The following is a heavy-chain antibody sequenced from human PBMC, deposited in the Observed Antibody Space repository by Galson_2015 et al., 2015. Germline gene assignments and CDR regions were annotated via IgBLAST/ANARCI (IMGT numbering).Heavy chain of an antibody. V-gene: IGHV3-53*01. J-gene: IGHJ2*01. Sequence: SLRLSCAASGFTGSSDYMSWVRQAPGKGLEWVSSIYSGGGRYYTDSVKGRVFMSRDTSKKILYLQMNSLRTEDTAVYYCARRRDGDNIFWYFDLWGRGTLVTVSS. D-gene: IGHD5-24*01. CDR1: GFTGSSDY. CDR3: ARRRDGDNIFWYFDL. CDR2: IYSGGGR.